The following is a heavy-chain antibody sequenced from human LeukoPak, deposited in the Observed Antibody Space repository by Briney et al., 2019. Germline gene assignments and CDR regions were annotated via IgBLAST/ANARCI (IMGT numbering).Heavy chain of an antibody. J-gene: IGHJ4*02. Sequence: QAGGSLRLSCEVSGFTFSSYAMRWVRQAPGSGLEWVSAVTGSGGSTYFADSVRGRFTISRDNSKHTLYLQMNSLRAEDTAVYYCAKGLNSGNYPYFDHWGQGTLVTVSS. CDR3: AKGLNSGNYPYFDH. V-gene: IGHV3-23*01. CDR2: VTGSGGST. CDR1: GFTFSSYA. D-gene: IGHD1-26*01.